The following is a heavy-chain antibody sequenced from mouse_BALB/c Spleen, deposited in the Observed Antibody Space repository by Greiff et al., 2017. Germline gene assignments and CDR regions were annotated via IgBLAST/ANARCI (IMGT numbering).Heavy chain of an antibody. CDR1: GFTFTDYY. V-gene: IGHV7-3*02. Sequence: EVMLVESGGGLVQPGGSLRLSCATSGFTFTDYYMSWVRQPPGKALEWLGFFRNKANGYTTEYSASVKGRFTISRYNSQSILYLQMNTLRAEDSATYYCAREVFYGNSWFAYWGQGTLVTVSA. CDR2: FRNKANGYTT. CDR3: AREVFYGNSWFAY. J-gene: IGHJ3*01. D-gene: IGHD2-1*01.